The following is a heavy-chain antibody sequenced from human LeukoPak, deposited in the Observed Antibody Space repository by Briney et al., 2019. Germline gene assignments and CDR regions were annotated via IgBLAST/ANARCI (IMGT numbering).Heavy chain of an antibody. D-gene: IGHD6-13*01. CDR1: GFTFSSYS. Sequence: PGGSLRLSCAGSGFTFSSYSMNWVRQAPGKWLEWVSSISTSGSYTYYADSVKGRFTISRDNAKNSLYLQMNSLRADDTAVYYCARGYSSSWYQFEYWGQGTLVTVSS. CDR2: ISTSGSYT. J-gene: IGHJ4*02. V-gene: IGHV3-21*01. CDR3: ARGYSSSWYQFEY.